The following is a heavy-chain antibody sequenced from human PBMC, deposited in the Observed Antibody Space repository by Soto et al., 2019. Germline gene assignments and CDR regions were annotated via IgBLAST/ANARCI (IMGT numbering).Heavy chain of an antibody. CDR3: ASYYDFWSGYYTGPTEGHYYYYGMDV. J-gene: IGHJ6*02. D-gene: IGHD3-3*01. V-gene: IGHV1-69*13. Sequence: SVKVSCKASGGTFSSYAISWVRQAPGQGLEWMGGIIPIFGTANYAQKFQGRVTITADESTSTAYMELSSLRSEDTAVYYCASYYDFWSGYYTGPTEGHYYYYGMDVWGQGTTVTVSS. CDR1: GGTFSSYA. CDR2: IIPIFGTA.